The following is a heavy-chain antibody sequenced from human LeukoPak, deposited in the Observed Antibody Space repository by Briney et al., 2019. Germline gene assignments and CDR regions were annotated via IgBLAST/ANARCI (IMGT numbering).Heavy chain of an antibody. CDR2: INSNTGVT. Sequence: ASVKVSCKASGYTFSDYFIQWVRQAPGQGLEWMGRINSNTGVTESPPNFRGRVTMTRDTSIATVYMELRSLTTDDTAVYYCARGYYYDSSGYYSPGYYFDYWGQGTLVTVSS. CDR3: ARGYYYDSSGYYSPGYYFDY. D-gene: IGHD3-22*01. J-gene: IGHJ4*02. CDR1: GYTFSDYF. V-gene: IGHV1-2*06.